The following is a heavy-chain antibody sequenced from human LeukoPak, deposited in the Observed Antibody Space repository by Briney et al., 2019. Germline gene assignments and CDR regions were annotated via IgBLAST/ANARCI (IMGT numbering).Heavy chain of an antibody. CDR2: VYLEDGEP. Sequence: ASVKISCKASGYTFTDYFIHWVQQAPGKGLEWMGHVYLEDGEPVYADKVWGRVTFRADTSTDTVFLYLSSITSDDTAVDYCAKVSSTLATAGALSFHFWGQGTLVTVSS. CDR1: GYTFTDYF. J-gene: IGHJ4*02. D-gene: IGHD6-13*01. V-gene: IGHV1-69-2*01. CDR3: AKVSSTLATAGALSFHF.